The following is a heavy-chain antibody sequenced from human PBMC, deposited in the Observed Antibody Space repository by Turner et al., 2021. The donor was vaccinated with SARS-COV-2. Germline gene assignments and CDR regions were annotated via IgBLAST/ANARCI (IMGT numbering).Heavy chain of an antibody. CDR1: GGSISSSSYS. CDR3: ARHAYGSGSYYHDDY. V-gene: IGHV4-39*01. D-gene: IGHD3-10*01. J-gene: IGHJ4*02. Sequence: QLQLQESRPGLVKPSETLSLTCSGAGGSISSSSYSCGWIRQPPGKVLEWIGRIYYSVSTYYSPSLKSRVTKSVDTSKNQFSLKLSSATDADTAVHNCARHAYGSGSYYHDDYWGQGTLVTVSS. CDR2: IYYSVST.